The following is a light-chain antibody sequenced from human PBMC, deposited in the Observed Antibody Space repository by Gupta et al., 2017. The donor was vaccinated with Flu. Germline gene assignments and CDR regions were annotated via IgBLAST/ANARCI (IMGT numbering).Light chain of an antibody. CDR3: QQYYSTPPYT. V-gene: IGKV4-1*01. Sequence: KSSQSVLYSSDNKNYLAWYQQKPGQPPKLLIYLASTRESGVPDRFSGSGSGTDFTLTISSLQPEDVAVYYCQQYYSTPPYTFGQGTKLEIK. J-gene: IGKJ2*01. CDR2: LAS. CDR1: QSVLYSSDNKNY.